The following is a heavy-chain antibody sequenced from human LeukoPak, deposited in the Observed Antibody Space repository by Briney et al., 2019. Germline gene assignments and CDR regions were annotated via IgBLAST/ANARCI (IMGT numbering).Heavy chain of an antibody. CDR1: GGSISSGGYS. V-gene: IGHV4-30-2*01. CDR3: ARVSDGPMVRGVIGY. D-gene: IGHD3-10*01. CDR2: IYHSGST. J-gene: IGHJ4*02. Sequence: SQTLSLTFAVSGGSISSGGYSWSWIRQPPGKGLEWIGYIYHSGSTYYNPSLKSRVTISVDRSKNQFSLKLSSVTAADAAVYYCARVSDGPMVRGVIGYWGQGTLVTVSS.